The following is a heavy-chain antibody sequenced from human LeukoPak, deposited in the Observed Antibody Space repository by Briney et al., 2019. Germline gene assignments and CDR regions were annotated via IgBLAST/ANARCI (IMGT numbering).Heavy chain of an antibody. D-gene: IGHD5-12*01. J-gene: IGHJ4*02. V-gene: IGHV4-34*01. Sequence: SETLSLTCAVYGGSFSGYYWSWIRQPPGKGLEWIGEINHSGSTNYNPSLKSRVTISVDTSKNQFSLKRSSVTAADTAVYYCARAIRRYSGYDYWGQGTLVTVSS. CDR1: GGSFSGYY. CDR3: ARAIRRYSGYDY. CDR2: INHSGST.